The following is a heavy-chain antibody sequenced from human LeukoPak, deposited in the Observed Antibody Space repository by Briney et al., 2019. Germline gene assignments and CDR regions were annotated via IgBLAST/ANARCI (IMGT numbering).Heavy chain of an antibody. D-gene: IGHD4-11*01. Sequence: SETLSLTCAVYGGSFSGYYWSWIRQPPGKGLEWIGEINHSGSTNYNPSLKSRVTISVDTSTNQFSLKLSSVTAADTAVYYCARVEPTVTTPYDYWGQVTLVTVSS. CDR2: INHSGST. CDR1: GGSFSGYY. V-gene: IGHV4-34*01. CDR3: ARVEPTVTTPYDY. J-gene: IGHJ4*02.